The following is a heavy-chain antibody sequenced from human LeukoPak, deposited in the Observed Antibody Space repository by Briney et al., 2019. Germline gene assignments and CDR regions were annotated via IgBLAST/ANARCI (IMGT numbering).Heavy chain of an antibody. Sequence: GGSLRLSCAASGFTFSSYDMHWVRQATGKGLEWVSAIGTAGDTYYPGSVKGRFTISRENAKNSLYLQMNSLRAGDTAVYYCARGPPGDYYGSGSYIDYWGQGTLVTVSS. CDR3: ARGPPGDYYGSGSYIDY. D-gene: IGHD3-10*01. J-gene: IGHJ4*02. CDR2: IGTAGDT. V-gene: IGHV3-13*01. CDR1: GFTFSSYD.